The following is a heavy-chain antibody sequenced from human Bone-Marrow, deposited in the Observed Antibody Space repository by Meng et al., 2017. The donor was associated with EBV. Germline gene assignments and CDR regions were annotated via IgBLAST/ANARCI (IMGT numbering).Heavy chain of an antibody. V-gene: IGHV1-2*06. Sequence: QVQLVQSGAEVKKPGASVKVSCKASGYTFTGYYMHWVRQAPGQGLEWMGRINPNSGGTNYAQKFQGRVTMTRDTSISTAYMELSRLRSDDTAVYYCALEKSLYDSSGYYTYWGQGTLVTVSS. D-gene: IGHD3-22*01. CDR1: GYTFTGYY. J-gene: IGHJ4*02. CDR2: INPNSGGT. CDR3: ALEKSLYDSSGYYTY.